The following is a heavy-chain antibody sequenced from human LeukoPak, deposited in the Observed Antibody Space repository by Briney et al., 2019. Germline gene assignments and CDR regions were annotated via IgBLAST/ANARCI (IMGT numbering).Heavy chain of an antibody. CDR2: ISSSSSTI. CDR3: ATLRVVVTATGLDY. Sequence: GGSLRLSCAASGFTFSSYAMNLVRQAPGKELEWVSYISSSSSTIYYADSVKGRFTISRDNAKNSLYLQMNSLRDEDTAVYYCATLRVVVTATGLDYWGQGILVTVSS. CDR1: GFTFSSYA. J-gene: IGHJ4*02. D-gene: IGHD2-21*02. V-gene: IGHV3-48*02.